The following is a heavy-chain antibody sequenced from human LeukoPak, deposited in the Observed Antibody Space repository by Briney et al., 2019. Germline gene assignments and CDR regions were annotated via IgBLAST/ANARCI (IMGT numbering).Heavy chain of an antibody. CDR3: ARGPFDAFDI. CDR1: GGSFSGYY. CDR2: INHSGST. V-gene: IGHV4-34*01. J-gene: IGHJ3*02. Sequence: SETLSLTCAVYGGSFSGYYWSWIRQPPGKGLEWIGEINHSGSTNYNPSLKSRVTISVDTSKNQFSLKLSSVTAADTAVYYCARGPFDAFDIWGQGTVVTVSS.